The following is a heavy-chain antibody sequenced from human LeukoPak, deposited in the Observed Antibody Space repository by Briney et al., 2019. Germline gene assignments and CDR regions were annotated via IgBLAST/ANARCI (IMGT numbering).Heavy chain of an antibody. CDR2: ISADNGNT. Sequence: ASVKVSCKASGYTFTSYDISWVRQAPGQGLEWMGWISADNGNTNYAQKVQGRVTMTTDTSTSTAYMELRSLRSDDTAVYYCARVGVTMIVVVTTLDYWGQGTLVTVSS. CDR3: ARVGVTMIVVVTTLDY. D-gene: IGHD3-22*01. V-gene: IGHV1-18*01. CDR1: GYTFTSYD. J-gene: IGHJ4*02.